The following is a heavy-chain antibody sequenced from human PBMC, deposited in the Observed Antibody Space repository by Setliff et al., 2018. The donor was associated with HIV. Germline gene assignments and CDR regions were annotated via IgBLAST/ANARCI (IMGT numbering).Heavy chain of an antibody. CDR1: GFTFGDYA. V-gene: IGHV3-49*04. CDR3: TRDPLSGWYGSYYFDY. Sequence: GGSLRLSCSASGFTFGDYAMIWVRQAPGKGLEWVGFIRSKAYGGTTEYAASVKSRFTISRDDSKSIAYLQMNSLKTEDTAVYYCTRDPLSGWYGSYYFDYWGQGTLVTVSS. CDR2: IRSKAYGGTT. D-gene: IGHD6-19*01. J-gene: IGHJ4*02.